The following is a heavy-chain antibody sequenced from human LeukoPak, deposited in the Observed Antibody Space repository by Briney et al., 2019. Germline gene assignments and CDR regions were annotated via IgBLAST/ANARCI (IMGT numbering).Heavy chain of an antibody. Sequence: CSAYAFTCYSYDRVRLPQAPGQERMGFSALSRSDGNTSYTDSVKGRFTISRDNYKTKLYLQMSSQRAEHTDVYYCASSGRTGITAADLDYWRQGTLVTVFS. V-gene: IGHV3-23*01. CDR2: LSRSDGNT. D-gene: IGHD6-13*01. CDR1: AFTCYSYD. CDR3: ASSGRTGITAADLDY. J-gene: IGHJ4*02.